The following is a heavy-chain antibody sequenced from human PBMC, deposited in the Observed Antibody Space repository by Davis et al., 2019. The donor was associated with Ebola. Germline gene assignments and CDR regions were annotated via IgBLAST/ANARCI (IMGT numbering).Heavy chain of an antibody. CDR1: GFTSSSYW. CDR2: INSDGSST. D-gene: IGHD4-23*01. J-gene: IGHJ4*02. V-gene: IGHV3-74*01. Sequence: GESLKISCVASGFTSSSYWMHWVRQAPGKGLVWVSRINSDGSSTSYADSVKGRFTISRDNAKNTLYLQMNSLRAEDTAVYYCARGATVVKALDYWGQGTLVTVSS. CDR3: ARGATVVKALDY.